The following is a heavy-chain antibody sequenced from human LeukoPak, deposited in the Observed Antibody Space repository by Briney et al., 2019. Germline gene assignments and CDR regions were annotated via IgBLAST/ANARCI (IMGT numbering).Heavy chain of an antibody. CDR2: INHSGST. J-gene: IGHJ4*02. Sequence: SETLSLTCAVYGGSFSGYYWSWIRQPPGKGLEWIGEINHSGSTNYNPSLKSRVTISVDTSKNQFPLKLSSVTAADTAVYYCASIGSSGWYYFDYWGQGTLVTVSS. V-gene: IGHV4-34*01. D-gene: IGHD6-19*01. CDR3: ASIGSSGWYYFDY. CDR1: GGSFSGYY.